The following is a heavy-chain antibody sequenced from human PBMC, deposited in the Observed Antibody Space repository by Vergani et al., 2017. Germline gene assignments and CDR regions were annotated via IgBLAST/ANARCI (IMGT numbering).Heavy chain of an antibody. J-gene: IGHJ4*02. D-gene: IGHD5-12*01. CDR3: TKGSRGYTGYFFDY. V-gene: IGHV3-23*01. CDR1: GFSFPGYA. Sequence: EVQLLESGGGLVQPGGSLRLSCEASGFSFPGYAMSWVRQAPGKGLEWVSSVSGSSATQYYEDSVKGRFIISRDNSKNTLHLQMNSLRADDTAVYYCTKGSRGYTGYFFDYWGQGTLATVSS. CDR2: VSGSSATQ.